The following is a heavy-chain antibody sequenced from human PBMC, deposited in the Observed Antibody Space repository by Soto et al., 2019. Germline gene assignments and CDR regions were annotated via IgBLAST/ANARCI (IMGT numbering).Heavy chain of an antibody. Sequence: EVQLLESGGGLVQPGGSLRLSCAASGFTFSSYAMTWVRQAPGKGLEWVSGISGSGGRISYADSVKGRLTISRDTSKNTLNLQMDSLRAEDTAVYYCAKIQDPYGGAQSGALDSWGQGTLVTVSS. CDR2: ISGSGGRI. V-gene: IGHV3-23*01. CDR1: GFTFSSYA. J-gene: IGHJ4*02. CDR3: AKIQDPYGGAQSGALDS. D-gene: IGHD2-15*01.